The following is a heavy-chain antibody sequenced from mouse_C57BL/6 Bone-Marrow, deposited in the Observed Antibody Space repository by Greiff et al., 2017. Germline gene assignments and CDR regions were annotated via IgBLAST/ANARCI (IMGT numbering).Heavy chain of an antibody. CDR3: ARGDSNYVGSFFDY. V-gene: IGHV1-81*01. CDR1: GYTFTSYG. CDR2: IYPRSGNT. J-gene: IGHJ2*01. D-gene: IGHD2-5*01. Sequence: VQLQESGAELARPGASVKLSCKASGYTFTSYGISWVKQRTGQGLEWIGEIYPRSGNTYYNEKFKGKATLTADKSSSTAYMELRSLTSEDSAVYFCARGDSNYVGSFFDYWGQGTTLTVSS.